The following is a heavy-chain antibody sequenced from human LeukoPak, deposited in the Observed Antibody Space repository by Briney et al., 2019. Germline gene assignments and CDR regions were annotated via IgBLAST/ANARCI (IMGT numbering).Heavy chain of an antibody. CDR2: IIPIAGIV. CDR3: HMGEDGYNGNYGMDV. D-gene: IGHD5-24*01. CDR1: GGTFSSYA. Sequence: GASVKVSCKASGGTFSSYAIGWVRQAPGQGLEWMGRIIPIAGIVNYAQKFQGRVTIIADKSTSTAYMELSSLRSEDTAVYYCHMGEDGYNGNYGMDVWGQGTTVTVSS. J-gene: IGHJ6*02. V-gene: IGHV1-69*04.